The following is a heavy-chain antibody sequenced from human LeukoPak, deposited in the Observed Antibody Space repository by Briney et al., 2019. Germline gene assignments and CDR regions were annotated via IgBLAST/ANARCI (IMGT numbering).Heavy chain of an antibody. CDR1: GYTFTSYD. CDR2: MNPNSGNT. CDR3: ARDPRGYYGSGSYSPLY. D-gene: IGHD3-10*01. Sequence: ASVKVSCKASGYTFTSYDINWVRQATGQGLEWMGWMNPNSGNTGYAQKFQGRVTITRNTSISTAYMELSSLRSEDTAVYYCARDPRGYYGSGSYSPLYWGQGTLVTVSS. V-gene: IGHV1-8*03. J-gene: IGHJ4*02.